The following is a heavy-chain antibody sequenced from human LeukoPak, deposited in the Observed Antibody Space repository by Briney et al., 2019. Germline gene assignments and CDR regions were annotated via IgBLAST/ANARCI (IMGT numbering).Heavy chain of an antibody. D-gene: IGHD2-8*01. V-gene: IGHV3-53*01. CDR1: GFSFNSDW. CDR2: IYSGGST. J-gene: IGHJ6*02. CDR3: ARGMDPGYCYYGMDV. Sequence: GGSLRLSCAASGFSFNSDWMDWVRQAPGKGLEWVSVIYSGGSTYYADSVKGRFTISRDNSKNTLYLQMNSLRAEDTAAYYCARGMDPGYCYYGMDVWGQGTTVTVSS.